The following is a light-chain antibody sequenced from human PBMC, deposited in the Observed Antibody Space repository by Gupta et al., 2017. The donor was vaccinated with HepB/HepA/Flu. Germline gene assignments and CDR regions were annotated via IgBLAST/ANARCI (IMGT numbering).Light chain of an antibody. CDR1: QSVSSY. Sequence: EIVLTQSPATLSLSPGERATLSCRASQSVSSYLAWYQQKPGQAPRLIIYDASNRATGIPARFSGSGSGKDFTLTISRREHKDFAVYYEQQRSSWGTFGQGTKVEIK. CDR3: QQRSSWGT. J-gene: IGKJ1*01. V-gene: IGKV3-11*01. CDR2: DAS.